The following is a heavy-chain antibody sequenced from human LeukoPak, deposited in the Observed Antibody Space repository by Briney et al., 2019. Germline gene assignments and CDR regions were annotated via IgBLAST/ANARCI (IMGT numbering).Heavy chain of an antibody. J-gene: IGHJ4*02. Sequence: ASVKVSCKASGFTFTSSAMQWVRQARGQRLEWIGWIVVGSGNTNYAQKFQERVTITRDMSTSTAYMELSSLRSEDTAVYYCAAEGLTKTTTLSMVRGGTWGQGTLVTASS. D-gene: IGHD3-10*01. V-gene: IGHV1-58*02. CDR3: AAEGLTKTTTLSMVRGGT. CDR1: GFTFTSSA. CDR2: IVVGSGNT.